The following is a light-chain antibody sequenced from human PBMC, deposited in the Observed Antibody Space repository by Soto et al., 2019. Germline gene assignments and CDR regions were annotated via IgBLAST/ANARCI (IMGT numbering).Light chain of an antibody. CDR3: SSYTSRSTLV. CDR2: DVF. CDR1: NSDVGDYNY. V-gene: IGLV2-14*01. J-gene: IGLJ2*01. Sequence: QSALTQPASVSGSPGQSITISCTGTNSDVGDYNYVSWYRQHPGQAPELMIYDVFNRPSGVSNRFSGSKSGNTASLTISGVQVDDEADYYCSSYTSRSTLVFGGGTKVTVL.